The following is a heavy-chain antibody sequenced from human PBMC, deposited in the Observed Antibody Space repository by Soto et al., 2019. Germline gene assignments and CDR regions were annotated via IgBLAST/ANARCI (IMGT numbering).Heavy chain of an antibody. V-gene: IGHV4-34*01. CDR2: INHSGST. CDR3: AREVVPAAGIDY. CDR1: GGSFSGYY. D-gene: IGHD2-2*01. Sequence: SETLSLTCAVYGGSFSGYYWTWIRQPPGTGLEWIGEINHSGSTNYNPSLKSRVTISVDTSKNQFSLKLSSVTAADTAVYYCAREVVPAAGIDYWGQGTLVTVSS. J-gene: IGHJ4*02.